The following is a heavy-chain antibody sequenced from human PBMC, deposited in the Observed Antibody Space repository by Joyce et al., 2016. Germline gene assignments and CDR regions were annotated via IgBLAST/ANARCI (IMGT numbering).Heavy chain of an antibody. CDR3: ARGGIRYDYSMDV. CDR1: GFTFSDSS. CDR2: ISGDSSYI. J-gene: IGHJ6*02. V-gene: IGHV3-21*02. D-gene: IGHD3-16*01. Sequence: EVQLVESGGSLVKPGGSLRISCAASGFTFSDSSMSGFRQAPGKGLEWVSAISGDSSYIFYADSVRDRFTVSRDNAKNSLYLQMYSLRVEDTAVFYCARGGIRYDYSMDVWGQGTTVTVSS.